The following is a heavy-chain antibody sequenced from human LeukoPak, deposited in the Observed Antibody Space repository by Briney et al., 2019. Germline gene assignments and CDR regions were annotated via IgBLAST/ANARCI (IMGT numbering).Heavy chain of an antibody. CDR2: IYYSGST. J-gene: IGHJ5*02. Sequence: SETLSLTCTVSGGSISSYYWSWIRQPPGKGLEWIGYIYYSGSTNYNPSLKSRVTISVDTSKNQFSLKLSSVTAADTAVYYCARSSELILNWFDPWGQGTLVTVSS. CDR3: ARSSELILNWFDP. D-gene: IGHD3-22*01. CDR1: GGSISSYY. V-gene: IGHV4-59*08.